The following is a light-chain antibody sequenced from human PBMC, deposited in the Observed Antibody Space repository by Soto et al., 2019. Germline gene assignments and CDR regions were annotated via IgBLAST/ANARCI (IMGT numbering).Light chain of an antibody. V-gene: IGKV3-11*01. CDR2: DAS. CDR1: QSVSSY. Sequence: EIVLTQSPATLSLSPEERATLSCRASQSVSSYLAWYQQKPGQAPRLLIYDASNRATGIPARFSGSGSGTDFTLTISSLEPEDFAVYYCQQRSNWLMYTFGQGSKLEIK. J-gene: IGKJ2*01. CDR3: QQRSNWLMYT.